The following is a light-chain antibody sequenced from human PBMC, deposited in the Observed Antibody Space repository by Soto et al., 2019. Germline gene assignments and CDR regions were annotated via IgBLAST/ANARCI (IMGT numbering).Light chain of an antibody. Sequence: QAVVTQGPSLTVSPGGTVTLTCGSSTGAVTSGHYPYWFQQKPGQAPRTLIYDTSNKHSWTPARFSGSLLGGKAALTLSGAQPEDEAEYYCLVSYSGAPAVFGGGTQLTVL. V-gene: IGLV7-46*01. CDR3: LVSYSGAPAV. J-gene: IGLJ7*01. CDR2: DTS. CDR1: TGAVTSGHY.